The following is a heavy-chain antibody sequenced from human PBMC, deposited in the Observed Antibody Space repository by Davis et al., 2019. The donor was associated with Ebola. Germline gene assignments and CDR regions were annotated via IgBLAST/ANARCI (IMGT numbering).Heavy chain of an antibody. D-gene: IGHD1-14*01. CDR2: IYYSGST. V-gene: IGHV4-61*08. Sequence: MPGGSLRLSCTVSGGSISSGGYYWSWIRQHPGKGLEWIGYIYYSGSTNYNPSLKSRVTISVDTSKNQFSLKLSSVTAADTAVYYCARITGGFDPWGQGTLVTVSS. CDR3: ARITGGFDP. CDR1: GGSISSGGYY. J-gene: IGHJ5*02.